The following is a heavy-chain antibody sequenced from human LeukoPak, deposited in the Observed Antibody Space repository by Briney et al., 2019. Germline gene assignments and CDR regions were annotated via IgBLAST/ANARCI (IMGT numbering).Heavy chain of an antibody. CDR1: GFTFSSHW. CDR2: IKEDGSEK. J-gene: IGHJ4*02. Sequence: PGGSLRLSCAASGFTFSSHWMNWLRQAPGKGLEWVANIKEDGSEKYYVDSVKGRFTISRDNAKNSLCLQMNSLRAGDAAIYYCVRSGGYWGQGTLVTVSS. V-gene: IGHV3-7*05. CDR3: VRSGGY. D-gene: IGHD1-26*01.